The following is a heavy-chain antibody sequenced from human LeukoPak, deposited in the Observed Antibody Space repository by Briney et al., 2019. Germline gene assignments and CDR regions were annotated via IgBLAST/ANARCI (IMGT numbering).Heavy chain of an antibody. CDR2: INPNSGGT. CDR3: ARDKSYGDYTFDY. CDR1: GYTFTGYY. J-gene: IGHJ4*02. Sequence: ASVKVSCKASGYTFTGYYMHGVRQAPGQGLEWMGWINPNSGGTNYAQKFQGRVTMTRDTSISTAYMELSRLRSDDTAVYYCARDKSYGDYTFDYWGQGTLVTVSS. D-gene: IGHD4-17*01. V-gene: IGHV1-2*02.